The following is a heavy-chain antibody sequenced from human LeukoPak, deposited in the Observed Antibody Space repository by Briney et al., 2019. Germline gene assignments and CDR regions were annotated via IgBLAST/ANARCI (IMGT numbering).Heavy chain of an antibody. J-gene: IGHJ4*02. CDR1: GFSFSLYG. CDR3: AKDGGLWVSAHWGDS. D-gene: IGHD7-27*01. V-gene: IGHV3-30*02. CDR2: IWAAGNDD. Sequence: GGSLRLSCGASGFSFSLYGMHWVRQAPGKGLEWVAFIWAAGNDDFYADSVKGRFTISRDNSKNTLFLQMNSLRAEDTAVYYCAKDGGLWVSAHWGDSWGRGTLVTVSS.